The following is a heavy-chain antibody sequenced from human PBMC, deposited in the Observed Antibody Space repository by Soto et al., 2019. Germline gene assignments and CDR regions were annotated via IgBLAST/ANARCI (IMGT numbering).Heavy chain of an antibody. CDR2: ISGSGGST. CDR1: GFTFSSYA. Sequence: GGSMRLSCAASGFTFSSYATSWVRQAPGKGLEWVSAISGSGGSTYYADSVKGRFTISRDNSKNTLYLQMNSLRAEDTAVYYCASGNSGYDYVHFDYWRQGTLVTVSS. CDR3: ASGNSGYDYVHFDY. J-gene: IGHJ4*02. V-gene: IGHV3-23*01. D-gene: IGHD5-12*01.